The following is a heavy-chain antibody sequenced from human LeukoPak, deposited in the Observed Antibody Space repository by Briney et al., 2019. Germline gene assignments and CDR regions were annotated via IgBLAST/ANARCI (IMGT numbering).Heavy chain of an antibody. J-gene: IGHJ4*02. CDR1: GFTFGDYA. V-gene: IGHV3-49*04. D-gene: IGHD3-10*01. CDR2: IRSKAYGGTT. Sequence: GGSLRLSCTASGFTFGDYAMSWVRQAPGKGLEWVGFIRSKAYGGTTEYAASVKGRFTISRDDSKSIAYLQMNSLKTEDTAVYYCTRDRGLWFGELLYPDYFDYWGQGTLVTVSS. CDR3: TRDRGLWFGELLYPDYFDY.